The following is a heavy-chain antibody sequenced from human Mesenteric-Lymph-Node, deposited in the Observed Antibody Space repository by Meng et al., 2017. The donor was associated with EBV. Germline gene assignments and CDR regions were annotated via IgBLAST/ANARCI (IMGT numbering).Heavy chain of an antibody. D-gene: IGHD1-7*01. J-gene: IGHJ1*01. Sequence: QVQLQESGPVLVKPSGTLSLTCAVSGGSISGNNWWSWIRQPPGKGLEWIGEVFHIGSTNYNPSLKSRVTISLDKSKNQFSLKLTSVTAADTAVYFCARVSEISGTWLDCWGQGTLVTVSS. CDR1: GGSISGNNW. CDR2: VFHIGST. CDR3: ARVSEISGTWLDC. V-gene: IGHV4-4*02.